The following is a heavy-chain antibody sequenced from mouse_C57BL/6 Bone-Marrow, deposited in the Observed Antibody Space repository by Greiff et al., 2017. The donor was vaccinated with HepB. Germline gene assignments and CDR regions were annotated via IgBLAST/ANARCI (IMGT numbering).Heavy chain of an antibody. J-gene: IGHJ2*01. V-gene: IGHV1-82*01. Sequence: VQWVESGPELVKPGASVKISCKASGYAFSSSWMNWVKQRPGKGLEWIGRIYPGDGDTNYNGKFKGKATLTADKSSSTAYMQLSSLTSEDSAVYFCARHGSSRNFDYWGQGTTLTVSS. CDR3: ARHGSSRNFDY. CDR1: GYAFSSSW. CDR2: IYPGDGDT. D-gene: IGHD1-1*01.